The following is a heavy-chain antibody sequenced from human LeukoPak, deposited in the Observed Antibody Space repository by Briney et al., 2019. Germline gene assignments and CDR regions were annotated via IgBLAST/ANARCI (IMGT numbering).Heavy chain of an antibody. CDR1: GGSTSSGTYY. V-gene: IGHV4-31*03. J-gene: IGHJ6*02. Sequence: SQTLSLTCTVSGGSTSSGTYYWSWIRQLPGKGLEWIGYIYHSGSTHYNPSLKSRVSISVDTSENQFSLKLSSVTAADTAVYYCARTCGDSCNYYYAMDVWGQGTTVTVSS. CDR3: ARTCGDSCNYYYAMDV. CDR2: IYHSGST. D-gene: IGHD4-17*01.